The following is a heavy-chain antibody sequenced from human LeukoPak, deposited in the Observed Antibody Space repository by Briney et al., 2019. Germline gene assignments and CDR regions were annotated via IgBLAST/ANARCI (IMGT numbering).Heavy chain of an antibody. J-gene: IGHJ3*01. Sequence: SETLSLTCTVSGDSIYSSYWTWIRQPAEGGLEWIGIMCRHGRTNYNPSLNSRVTMSVDTSKNQFSLKLSSVTAADTAMYYCARKTGGGAFDLWGQGTMVTVSS. CDR2: MCRHGRT. CDR1: GDSIYSSY. V-gene: IGHV4-4*07. CDR3: ARKTGGGAFDL. D-gene: IGHD2-8*02.